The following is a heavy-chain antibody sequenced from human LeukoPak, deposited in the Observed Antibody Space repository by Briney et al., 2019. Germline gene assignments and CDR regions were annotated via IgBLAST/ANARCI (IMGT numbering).Heavy chain of an antibody. CDR2: MNPNSGNT. D-gene: IGHD2-15*01. Sequence: ASVKVSCKASGYTFTSYDINWVRQATGQGLEWMEWMNPNSGNTGYAQKFQGRVTMTRNTSISKDYMELSRLRSEDTAVYYCERAGGYCGRISCPYYFDYWGQGSLVAVSS. J-gene: IGHJ4*02. V-gene: IGHV1-8*01. CDR3: ERAGGYCGRISCPYYFDY. CDR1: GYTFTSYD.